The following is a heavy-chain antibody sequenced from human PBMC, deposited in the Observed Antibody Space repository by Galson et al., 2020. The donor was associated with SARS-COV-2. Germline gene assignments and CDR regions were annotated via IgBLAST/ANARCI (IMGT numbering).Heavy chain of an antibody. CDR2: ISWNSVSI. Sequence: GGSLRLSCAASGFIFDDYAMHWVRQAPGKGLEWVSSISWNSVSIAYADSVKGRFTISRDNAKNSLYLQMNSLRPEDTALYYCAKDPSGGWYQVSGYMGAWGNGTTVTVSS. V-gene: IGHV3-9*01. D-gene: IGHD2-15*01. J-gene: IGHJ6*03. CDR1: GFIFDDYA. CDR3: AKDPSGGWYQVSGYMGA.